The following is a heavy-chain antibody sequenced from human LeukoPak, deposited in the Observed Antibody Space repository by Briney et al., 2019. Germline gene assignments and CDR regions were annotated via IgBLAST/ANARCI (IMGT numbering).Heavy chain of an antibody. CDR2: INHSGST. CDR3: ARGGYCSGGSCLD. CDR1: GGSFSGYY. J-gene: IGHJ4*02. V-gene: IGHV4-34*01. Sequence: PSETLSLTCAVYGGSFSGYYWSWIRQPPGKGLEWIGEINHSGSTNYNPSLKSRVTISVDTSKNQFSLKLSSVTAADTAVYYCARGGYCSGGSCLDWGQGTLVTVSS. D-gene: IGHD2-15*01.